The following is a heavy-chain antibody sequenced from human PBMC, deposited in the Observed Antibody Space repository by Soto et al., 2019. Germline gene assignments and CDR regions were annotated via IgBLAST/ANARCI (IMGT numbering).Heavy chain of an antibody. CDR2: IYYSGST. V-gene: IGHV4-31*03. J-gene: IGHJ4*02. D-gene: IGHD1-26*01. Sequence: KPSETLSLTCTVSGGSISSGGYYWSWIRQHPGKGLEWIGYIYYSGSTYYNPSLKSRVTISVDTSKNQFSLKLSSVTAADTAVYYCARFTIVGATPGFDYWGQGTLVTVSS. CDR3: ARFTIVGATPGFDY. CDR1: GGSISSGGYY.